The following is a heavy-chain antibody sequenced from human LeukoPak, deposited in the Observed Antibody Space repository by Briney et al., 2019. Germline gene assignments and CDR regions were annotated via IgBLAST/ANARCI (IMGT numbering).Heavy chain of an antibody. J-gene: IGHJ6*02. V-gene: IGHV3-48*02. CDR2: ISIRRSTI. Sequence: GGSLRLSCAASGFTFNTYSMNWVRQAPGKGLEWVSYISIRRSTIYYADSVKGRFTISRDNGKNPLYLQMNSLRDEDTAVYYCAGVVGSYYDGMDVWGQGTMVTVSS. D-gene: IGHD2-15*01. CDR3: AGVVGSYYDGMDV. CDR1: GFTFNTYS.